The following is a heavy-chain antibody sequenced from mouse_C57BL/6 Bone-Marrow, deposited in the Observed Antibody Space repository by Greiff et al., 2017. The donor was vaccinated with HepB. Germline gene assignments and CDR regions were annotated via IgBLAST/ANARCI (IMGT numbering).Heavy chain of an antibody. D-gene: IGHD1-1*01. CDR3: AVAGCYGFAY. CDR2: IDPSDSYT. CDR1: GYTFTSYW. Sequence: QVQLQQPGAELVKPGASVKLSCKASGYTFTSYWMQWVKQRPGQGLEWIGEIDPSDSYTNYNQKFKGKATLTVDTSSSTAYMQLSSLTSEDSAVYYCAVAGCYGFAYWGQGTLVTVSA. V-gene: IGHV1-50*01. J-gene: IGHJ3*01.